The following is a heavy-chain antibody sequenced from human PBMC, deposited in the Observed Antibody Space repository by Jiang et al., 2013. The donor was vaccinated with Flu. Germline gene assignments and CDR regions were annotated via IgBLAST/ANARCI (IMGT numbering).Heavy chain of an antibody. Sequence: LLKPSETLSLTCTVSGDSISSYSWNWIRQPPGKGLEWIGNMYYSGSTNYNPSLKSRVTISADTSKNQFSLKLSSVTAADTAVYYCARDLDQFYGMDVWGQGTTVTVSS. CDR2: MYYSGST. CDR1: GDSISSYS. CDR3: ARDLDQFYGMDV. J-gene: IGHJ6*02. V-gene: IGHV4-59*01. D-gene: IGHD3-9*01.